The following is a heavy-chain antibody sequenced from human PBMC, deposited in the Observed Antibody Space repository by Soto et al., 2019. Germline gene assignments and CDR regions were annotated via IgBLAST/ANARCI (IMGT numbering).Heavy chain of an antibody. D-gene: IGHD2-15*01. J-gene: IGHJ3*02. CDR3: ARVKALVVAATQPDVFAI. V-gene: IGHV3-33*01. Sequence: GGSLRLSCAASGFTFSSYGMHWVRQAPGKGLEWVAVIWYDGSNKYYADSVKGRFTISRDNSKNTLYLQMNSLRAEDTAVYYCARVKALVVAATQPDVFAIWGQGTMVTVSS. CDR1: GFTFSSYG. CDR2: IWYDGSNK.